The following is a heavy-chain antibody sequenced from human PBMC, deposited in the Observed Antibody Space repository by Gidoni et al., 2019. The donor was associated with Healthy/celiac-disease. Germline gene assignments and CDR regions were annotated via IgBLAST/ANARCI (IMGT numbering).Heavy chain of an antibody. D-gene: IGHD6-13*01. J-gene: IGHJ4*01. Sequence: EVQLVESGGGLVQPGGSLRLSCAASGFTFSSYWMHWVRQAPGKGLVWVSRINSYGSSTSYADSVKGRFTISRDNAKNTLYLQMNSLRAEDTAVYYCARPPGYSSSWYYFDYWGQGTLVTVSS. CDR3: ARPPGYSSSWYYFDY. V-gene: IGHV3-74*01. CDR1: GFTFSSYW. CDR2: INSYGSST.